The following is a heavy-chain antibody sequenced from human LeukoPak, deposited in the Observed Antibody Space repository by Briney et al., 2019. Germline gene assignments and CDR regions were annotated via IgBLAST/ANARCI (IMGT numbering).Heavy chain of an antibody. CDR2: INPNSGGT. CDR1: GYTFTGHY. J-gene: IGHJ4*02. D-gene: IGHD3-22*01. V-gene: IGHV1-2*02. CDR3: ARAKAPTMIVVEFDY. Sequence: ASVKVSCKASGYTFTGHYMHWVRQAPGQGLEWMGWINPNSGGTNYAQKFQGRVTMTRDTSISTAYMELSRLRSDDTAVYYCARAKAPTMIVVEFDYWGQGTLVTVSS.